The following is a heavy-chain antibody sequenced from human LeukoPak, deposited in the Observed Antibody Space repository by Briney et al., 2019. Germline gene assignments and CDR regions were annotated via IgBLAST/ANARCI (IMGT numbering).Heavy chain of an antibody. J-gene: IGHJ4*02. D-gene: IGHD3-3*01. V-gene: IGHV3-21*01. CDR3: ARGSRITIFGVVKSFDY. Sequence: PGGSLRLSCAASGFTFSSYSMNWVRQAPGKGLEWVSSISSSSSYIYYADSVKGRFTISRDNAKNSLYLQMNSLRAEDTAVYYCARGSRITIFGVVKSFDYWGQGTLVTVSS. CDR2: ISSSSSYI. CDR1: GFTFSSYS.